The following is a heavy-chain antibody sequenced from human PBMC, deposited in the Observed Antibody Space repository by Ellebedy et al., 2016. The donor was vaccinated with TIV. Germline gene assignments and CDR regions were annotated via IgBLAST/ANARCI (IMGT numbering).Heavy chain of an antibody. V-gene: IGHV4-38-2*02. Sequence: SETLSLXXNVSGFSISSGFYWGWIRQPPGKGLEWIGSVYHSGSTYYNPSLKSRVTISVDTSKNQFSLRLSSLTAADTAVYYCARDYNWNDCYFDYWGQGTLVTVSS. J-gene: IGHJ4*02. CDR3: ARDYNWNDCYFDY. CDR2: VYHSGST. CDR1: GFSISSGFY. D-gene: IGHD1-1*01.